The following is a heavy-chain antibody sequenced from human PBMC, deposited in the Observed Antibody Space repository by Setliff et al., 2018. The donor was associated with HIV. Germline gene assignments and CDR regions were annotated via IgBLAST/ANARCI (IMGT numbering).Heavy chain of an antibody. CDR1: GFTFSSSA. CDR3: AGGARYCSGDNYYGLFDL. Sequence: GGSLRLSCAASGFTFSSSAMSWVRQAPEKGLEWLSVINAGGTTIYYADSVNGRFTISRDSSKSTLYLQMNSLTAEDTAVYYCAGGARYCSGDNYYGLFDLWGQGTLVTVSS. CDR2: INAGGTTI. J-gene: IGHJ5*02. D-gene: IGHD2-8*02. V-gene: IGHV3-23*01.